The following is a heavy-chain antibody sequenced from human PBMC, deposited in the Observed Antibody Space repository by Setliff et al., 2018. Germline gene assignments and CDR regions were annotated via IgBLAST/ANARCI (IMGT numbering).Heavy chain of an antibody. CDR3: ARGWGSGWSKEGAFDI. CDR1: GGSISSSSYY. CDR2: INHSGST. Sequence: SETLSLTCTVSGGSISSSSYYWSWLRQPPGKGLEWIGEINHSGSTNYNPSLKSRVTISVDTSKNQFSLKLSSVTAADTAVYYCARGWGSGWSKEGAFDIWGQGTTVT. D-gene: IGHD6-19*01. J-gene: IGHJ3*02. V-gene: IGHV4-39*07.